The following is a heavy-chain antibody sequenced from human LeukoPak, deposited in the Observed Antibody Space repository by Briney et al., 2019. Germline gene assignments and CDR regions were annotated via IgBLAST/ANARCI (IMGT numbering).Heavy chain of an antibody. D-gene: IGHD3-3*01. CDR3: ARHIPVIWSSGYYYGMDV. Sequence: SETLSLTCTVSGGSISNYYWSWIRQPPGKGLEWIGYISYSGSTNYNPSLRSRVAISEDTSRNQFSLRLNSVTAADTAVYYCARHIPVIWSSGYYYGMDVWGRGTTVTVSS. CDR1: GGSISNYY. V-gene: IGHV4-59*08. J-gene: IGHJ6*02. CDR2: ISYSGST.